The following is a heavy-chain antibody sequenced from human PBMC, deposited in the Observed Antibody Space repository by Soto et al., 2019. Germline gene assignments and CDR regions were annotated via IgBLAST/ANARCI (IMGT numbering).Heavy chain of an antibody. Sequence: QVQLVQSGAEVKKPGSSVKVSCKASGGTFSSYAISWVRQAPGQGLERMGGVIPIFGTANYAQKFQGRVTITAEKSTRTAYMELSSLRSEDTAVYYCARDLDYDYVWGSPLWGQGTLVTVSS. CDR1: GGTFSSYA. CDR2: VIPIFGTA. V-gene: IGHV1-69*06. J-gene: IGHJ4*02. D-gene: IGHD3-16*01. CDR3: ARDLDYDYVWGSPL.